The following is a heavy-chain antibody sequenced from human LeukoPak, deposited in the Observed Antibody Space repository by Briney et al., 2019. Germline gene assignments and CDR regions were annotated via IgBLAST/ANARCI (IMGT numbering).Heavy chain of an antibody. CDR1: GFTFSSYG. CDR2: ISYDGSNK. J-gene: IGHJ1*01. V-gene: IGHV3-30*03. CDR3: ARGRCTGGNCYFQYFHD. Sequence: GGSLRLSCAASGFTFSSYGMHWVRQAPGKGLEWVAVISYDGSNKYYADSVKGRFTISRDNSKNTLFLHMNTLRAEDTAVYYCARGRCTGGNCYFQYFHDWGQGTLVTVSS. D-gene: IGHD2-15*01.